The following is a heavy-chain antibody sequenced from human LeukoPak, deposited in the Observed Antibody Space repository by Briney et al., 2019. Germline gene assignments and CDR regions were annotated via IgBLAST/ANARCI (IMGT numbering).Heavy chain of an antibody. CDR1: GGSISSGAYY. CDR3: ARGGSGYDSFYYYGMDV. J-gene: IGHJ6*02. CDR2: IYYSGST. Sequence: PSETLSLTCTVSGGSISSGAYYWSWIRQHPGKGLAWIGYIYYSGSTNYNPSLKSRVTISVDTSKNQFSLKLSSVTAADTAVYYCARGGSGYDSFYYYGMDVWGQGTTVTVSS. V-gene: IGHV4-61*08. D-gene: IGHD5-12*01.